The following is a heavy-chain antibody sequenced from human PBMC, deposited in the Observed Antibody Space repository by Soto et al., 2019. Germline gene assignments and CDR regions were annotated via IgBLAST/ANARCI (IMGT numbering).Heavy chain of an antibody. CDR1: GGSISSGGYS. CDR3: ARTSPVAGGFDY. J-gene: IGHJ4*02. D-gene: IGHD6-19*01. V-gene: IGHV4-30-2*01. CDR2: IYHSGST. Sequence: PSETLSLTCAVSGGSISSGGYSWNWIRQPLGKGLEWIGYIYHSGSTYYNPSLKCRVTISVDKSKNQFSLKLTSVTAADTAVYYCARTSPVAGGFDYWGQGTLVTVS.